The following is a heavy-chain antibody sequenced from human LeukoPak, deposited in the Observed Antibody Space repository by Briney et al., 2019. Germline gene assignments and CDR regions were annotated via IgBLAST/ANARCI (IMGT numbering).Heavy chain of an antibody. Sequence: GGSLRLSCAASGFTFSSYAMSWVRQAPGKGLDWVSAISGNGGNTYYADSVKGRFTISRDNSKNTLYLQMNSLRAEDTAVYYCAKDQYGGNPQYYFDYWGQGTLVTVSS. J-gene: IGHJ4*02. CDR2: ISGNGGNT. CDR1: GFTFSSYA. V-gene: IGHV3-23*01. CDR3: AKDQYGGNPQYYFDY. D-gene: IGHD4-23*01.